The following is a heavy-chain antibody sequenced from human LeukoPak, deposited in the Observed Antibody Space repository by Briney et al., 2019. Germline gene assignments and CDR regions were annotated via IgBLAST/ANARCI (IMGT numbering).Heavy chain of an antibody. Sequence: PGGSLRLSCAASGFTFSTYSGNWIRQAPGKGLEWVANIKQDGSEKYYVDSVKGRFTISRDNAKNSLYLQMNSLRAEDTAVYYCARVSPYYYDSSGYYTGPSVFDYWGQGTLVTVSS. V-gene: IGHV3-7*01. J-gene: IGHJ4*02. CDR1: GFTFSTYS. CDR3: ARVSPYYYDSSGYYTGPSVFDY. CDR2: IKQDGSEK. D-gene: IGHD3-22*01.